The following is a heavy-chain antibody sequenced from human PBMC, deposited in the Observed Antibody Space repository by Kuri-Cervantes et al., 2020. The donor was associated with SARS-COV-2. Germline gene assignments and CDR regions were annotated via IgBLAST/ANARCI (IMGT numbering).Heavy chain of an antibody. V-gene: IGHV1-45*01. CDR1: GDTPTYRF. Sequence: SVKVSCKASGDTPTYRFLHWVRQAPGQAPEWMGWITPFNGNTKYAQKFQDRVTITRDRSMNTAYMELNSLRSEDTAMYYCARSGPGAISREDGALDIWGQGTMVTVSS. CDR2: ITPFNGNT. J-gene: IGHJ3*02. CDR3: ARSGPGAISREDGALDI. D-gene: IGHD5-24*01.